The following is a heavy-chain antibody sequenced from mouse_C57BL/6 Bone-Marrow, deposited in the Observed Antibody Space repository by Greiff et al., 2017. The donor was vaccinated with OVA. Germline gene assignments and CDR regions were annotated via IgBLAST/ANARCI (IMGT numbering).Heavy chain of an antibody. J-gene: IGHJ3*01. Sequence: QVQLQQPGAELVKPGASVKMSCKASGYTFTSYWITWVKQRPGQGLEWIGDIYPGSGSTNYNEKFKSKATLTVDTSSSTAYMQLSSLTSEDSAVYYGARAGAVTTASSRGFAYGGQGTLVTVSA. V-gene: IGHV1-55*01. D-gene: IGHD1-2*01. CDR1: GYTFTSYW. CDR3: ARAGAVTTASSRGFAY. CDR2: IYPGSGST.